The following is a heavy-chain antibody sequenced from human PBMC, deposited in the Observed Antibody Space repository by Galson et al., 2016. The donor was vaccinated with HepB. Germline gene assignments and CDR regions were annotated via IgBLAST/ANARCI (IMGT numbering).Heavy chain of an antibody. CDR1: GYTFISYG. CDR2: ISPYNGYT. D-gene: IGHD2-15*01. J-gene: IGHJ4*02. V-gene: IGHV1-18*04. CDR3: ARVINILVVAGGH. Sequence: SVKVSCKASGYTFISYGFNWVRQAPGQGLEWLGWISPYNGYTDYAEKMQGRVTLTTDSSTSTAYMELRSLRYDDTAVYYCARVINILVVAGGHWGQGTLVTVSS.